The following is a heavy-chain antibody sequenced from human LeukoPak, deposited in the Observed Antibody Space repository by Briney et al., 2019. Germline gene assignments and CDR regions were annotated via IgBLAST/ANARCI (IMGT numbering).Heavy chain of an antibody. CDR3: TTDLYSSSWYNDYYYMDV. V-gene: IGHV3-15*01. CDR2: FKSKTDGGTT. J-gene: IGHJ6*03. Sequence: GSLRLPLAAFGFTFSNPWMGWVRRAPGKGLEWVGRFKSKTDGGTTDYAAPVKGRFTISRDDSKNTLYLQMNSLKTEDTAVYYCTTDLYSSSWYNDYYYMDVWGKGTTVTVSS. D-gene: IGHD6-13*01. CDR1: GFTFSNPW.